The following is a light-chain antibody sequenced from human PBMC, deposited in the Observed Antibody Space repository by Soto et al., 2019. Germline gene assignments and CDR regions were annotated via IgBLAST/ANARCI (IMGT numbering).Light chain of an antibody. V-gene: IGKV1-5*01. CDR3: QQYNISPST. CDR2: DVS. Sequence: DIQMTQSPSTLSASVGDRVTITCRASQSFGSWLAWYQQKPGKAPKLLIYDVSSLENGVPGRFSGSGSGTEFTLTISRLPPDDYATYYCQQYNISPSTFGQGTKVDIK. CDR1: QSFGSW. J-gene: IGKJ2*02.